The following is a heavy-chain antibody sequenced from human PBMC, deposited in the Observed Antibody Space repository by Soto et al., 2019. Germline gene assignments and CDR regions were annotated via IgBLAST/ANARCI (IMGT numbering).Heavy chain of an antibody. CDR3: ARGAPATFFDY. V-gene: IGHV4-59*01. CDR1: GGSISSYY. J-gene: IGHJ4*02. CDR2: IDYSGST. Sequence: PSETLSLTCTVSGGSISSYYWSWIRQPPGKRLEGIGYIDYSGSTHYNPSLKSRVTISVDTSKNQFSLKLSSVTAADTAVYYCARGAPATFFDYWGQGTLVTVSS.